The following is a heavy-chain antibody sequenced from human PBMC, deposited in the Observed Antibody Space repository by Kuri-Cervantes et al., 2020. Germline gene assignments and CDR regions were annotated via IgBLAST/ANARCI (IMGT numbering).Heavy chain of an antibody. CDR2: ISYDGSNK. Sequence: GESLKISCAASGFTFSSYAMHWVRQAPGKGLEWVAVISYDGSNKYYADSVKGRFTISRDNSKNTLYLQMNSLRAEDTAVYYCARVSSDIAAAGYFDCWGQGTLVTVSS. CDR1: GFTFSSYA. D-gene: IGHD6-13*01. CDR3: ARVSSDIAAAGYFDC. J-gene: IGHJ4*02. V-gene: IGHV3-30-3*01.